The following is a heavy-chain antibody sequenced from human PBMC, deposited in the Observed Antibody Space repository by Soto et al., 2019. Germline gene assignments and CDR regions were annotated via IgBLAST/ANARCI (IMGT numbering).Heavy chain of an antibody. Sequence: EVQLVESGGGLVQPRGSLRLSCAASGFTFSNYWMSWVRQAPGKGLEWVANIKYDGSEKHYVDSVKGRFTISRDNAKNSLYLQMNNLRAEDTAIYFCAAANGPYYCMDVWGKGTTVTVSS. CDR3: AAANGPYYCMDV. CDR2: IKYDGSEK. CDR1: GFTFSNYW. J-gene: IGHJ6*03. V-gene: IGHV3-7*01.